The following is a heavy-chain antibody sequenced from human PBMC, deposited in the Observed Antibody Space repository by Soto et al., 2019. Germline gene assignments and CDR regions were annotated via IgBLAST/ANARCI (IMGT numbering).Heavy chain of an antibody. CDR1: GGTFSSYA. CDR3: ARDPITIFGVVQKTPEYYYYYYGMDV. V-gene: IGHV1-69*13. D-gene: IGHD3-3*01. Sequence: ASVKVSCKASGGTFSSYAISWVRQAPGQGLEWMGGIIPIFGTANYAQKFQGRVTITADESTSTAYMELSSLRSEDTAVYYCARDPITIFGVVQKTPEYYYYYYGMDVWGQGTTVTVSS. CDR2: IIPIFGTA. J-gene: IGHJ6*02.